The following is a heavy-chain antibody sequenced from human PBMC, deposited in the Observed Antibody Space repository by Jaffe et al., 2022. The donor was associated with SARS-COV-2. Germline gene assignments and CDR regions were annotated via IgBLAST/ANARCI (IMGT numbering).Heavy chain of an antibody. Sequence: EVQLVESGGGLVQPGGSLRLSCTASGFTFSDHYMDWVRQAPGKGPEWVGRSINKANSYSTQYAASVRGRFTISRDESKTSLHLQMDSLKTEDTAVYYCARLPSGSYSFVYWGQGTLVTVSS. CDR2: SINKANSYST. CDR3: ARLPSGSYSFVY. V-gene: IGHV3-72*01. J-gene: IGHJ4*01. D-gene: IGHD1-26*01. CDR1: GFTFSDHY.